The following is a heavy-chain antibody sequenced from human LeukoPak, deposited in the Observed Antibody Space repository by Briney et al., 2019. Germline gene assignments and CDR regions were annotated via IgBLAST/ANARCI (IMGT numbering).Heavy chain of an antibody. CDR2: VNQDGNNK. CDR1: EFTFSDYW. Sequence: GGSLRLSCAASEFTFSDYWMTWVRQAPGKGLEWVANVNQDGNNKNYVESVKGRFTISRDNAKNSLYLQMNRLRAEDTAVYYCARILGGDEGADYWGQGTLVTVSS. V-gene: IGHV3-7*01. J-gene: IGHJ4*02. D-gene: IGHD1-26*01. CDR3: ARILGGDEGADY.